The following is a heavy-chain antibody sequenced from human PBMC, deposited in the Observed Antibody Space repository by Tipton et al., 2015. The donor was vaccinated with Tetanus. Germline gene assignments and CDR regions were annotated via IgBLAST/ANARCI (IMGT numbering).Heavy chain of an antibody. CDR3: AKNYGDSDYYYYGMDV. CDR2: ISGSGGST. V-gene: IGHV3-23*01. CDR1: GFTFSSYA. D-gene: IGHD4-17*01. Sequence: SLRLSCAASGFTFSSYAMTWVRQAPGKGLEWVSTISGSGGSTCYADSVKGRFTISRDNSKNTLYLQMNSLRAEDTAVYYCAKNYGDSDYYYYGMDVWGQGTTVTVSS. J-gene: IGHJ6*02.